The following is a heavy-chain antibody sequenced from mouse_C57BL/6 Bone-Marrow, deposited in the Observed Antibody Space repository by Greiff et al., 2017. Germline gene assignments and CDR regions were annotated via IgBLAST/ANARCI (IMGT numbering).Heavy chain of an antibody. CDR1: GFTFSSYA. J-gene: IGHJ2*01. CDR3: ARGDYYGSSYPDY. V-gene: IGHV5-4*03. Sequence: EVKLMESGGGLVKPGGSLKLSCAASGFTFSSYAMSWVRQTPEKRLEWVATISDGGSYTYYPDNVKGRFTISRDNAKNNLYLQMSHLKSEDTAMYYCARGDYYGSSYPDYWGQGTTLTVSS. D-gene: IGHD1-1*01. CDR2: ISDGGSYT.